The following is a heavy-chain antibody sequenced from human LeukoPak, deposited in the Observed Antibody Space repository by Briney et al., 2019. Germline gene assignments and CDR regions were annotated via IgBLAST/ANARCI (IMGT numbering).Heavy chain of an antibody. CDR2: INPNSGGT. J-gene: IGHJ4*02. V-gene: IGHV1-2*02. D-gene: IGHD6-13*01. CDR1: GYTFTGYY. Sequence: ASVKVSCKASGYTFTGYYMHWVRQAPGQGLEWMGWINPNSGGTNYAQKFQGRVTMTRDTSISTAYMELSRLRSDDTAVYYCARAFGSSWSPDPPQRDYWGQGTLVTVSS. CDR3: ARAFGSSWSPDPPQRDY.